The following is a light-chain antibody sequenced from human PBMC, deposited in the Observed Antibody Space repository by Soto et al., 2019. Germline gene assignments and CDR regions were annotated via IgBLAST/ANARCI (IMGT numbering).Light chain of an antibody. CDR3: SSYTISSTYV. J-gene: IGLJ1*01. V-gene: IGLV1-40*01. CDR1: NSNIGTTYD. CDR2: GNN. Sequence: QSVLTQPPSVSGAPGQRVTISCTGSNSNIGTTYDVHWYQQFPGTAPRLLIYGNNNRPSGVPDRFSGSKSGTSASLAITGLQAEDEADYYCSSYTISSTYVFGTGTKLTVL.